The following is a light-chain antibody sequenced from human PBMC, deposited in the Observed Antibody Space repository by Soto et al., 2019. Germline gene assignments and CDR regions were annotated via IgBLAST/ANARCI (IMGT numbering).Light chain of an antibody. V-gene: IGKV3-20*01. J-gene: IGKJ1*01. CDR3: QQYGSSPTT. CDR1: QTVLSNY. Sequence: EIVLTQSPGTLSLSPGERATLSCRASQTVLSNYLTWYQQKPGQAPRRLIFGASIRATGIPDRFSGSGSGTDFTLTISRLEPEDFAVYYCQQYGSSPTTFGQGTKVDIK. CDR2: GAS.